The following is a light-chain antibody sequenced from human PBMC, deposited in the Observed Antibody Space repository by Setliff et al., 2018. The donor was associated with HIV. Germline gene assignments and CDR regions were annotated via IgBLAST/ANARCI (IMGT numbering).Light chain of an antibody. CDR3: QSYDSSLSGFYV. CDR2: NND. CDR1: VSNIGRNS. V-gene: IGLV1-47*02. J-gene: IGLJ1*01. Sequence: QSVLTQPPSASGTPGQKVTISCSGSVSNIGRNSVFWYQQLPGTAPKLLMYNNDQRPSGVPDRFSGSKSGTSASLAISGLRPGDEADYYCQSYDSSLSGFYVFGTGTKVTVL.